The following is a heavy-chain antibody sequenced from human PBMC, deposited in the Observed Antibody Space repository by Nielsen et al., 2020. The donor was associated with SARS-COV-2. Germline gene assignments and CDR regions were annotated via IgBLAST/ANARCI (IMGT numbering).Heavy chain of an antibody. D-gene: IGHD2-2*01. Sequence: ASVKVSCRASGYTFTSYAMNWVRQAPGQGLEWMGWINTNTGNPTYAQGFTGRFVFSLDTSVSTAYLQISSLKAEDTAVYYCARGWIVGVPAASARGDAFDIWGQGTMVTVSS. CDR1: GYTFTSYA. CDR2: INTNTGNP. CDR3: ARGWIVGVPAASARGDAFDI. V-gene: IGHV7-4-1*02. J-gene: IGHJ3*02.